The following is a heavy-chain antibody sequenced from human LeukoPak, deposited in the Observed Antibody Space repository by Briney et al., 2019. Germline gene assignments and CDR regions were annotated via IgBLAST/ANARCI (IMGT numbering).Heavy chain of an antibody. Sequence: VGSLRLSCAASGFSVSNTYMSWVRQAPGKGLEWVSVIYSGDSGVSTYYADSVKGRFTISRDNSKNTLYLQMNSLRAEDTAVYYCARVGVRGYYGMDVWGQGTTVTVSS. CDR2: IYSGDSGVST. CDR3: ARVGVRGYYGMDV. CDR1: GFSVSNTY. D-gene: IGHD3-10*01. V-gene: IGHV3-66*01. J-gene: IGHJ6*02.